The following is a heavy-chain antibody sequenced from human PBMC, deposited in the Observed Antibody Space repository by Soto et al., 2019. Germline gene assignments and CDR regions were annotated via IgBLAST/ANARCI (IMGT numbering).Heavy chain of an antibody. V-gene: IGHV2-70*04. CDR1: GFSLSTSGMR. D-gene: IGHD3-22*01. CDR2: IDWDEDR. J-gene: IGHJ4*02. CDR3: ARMRSDYDSSGLDY. Sequence: SGPTLVNPTETLTLTCTFSGFSLSTSGMRVSWIRQAPGKALERLARIDWDEDRFYSTSLKTRLTISKDTSKNQVVLTMTKMDPVDTATYYCARMRSDYDSSGLDYWGQGILVTVSS.